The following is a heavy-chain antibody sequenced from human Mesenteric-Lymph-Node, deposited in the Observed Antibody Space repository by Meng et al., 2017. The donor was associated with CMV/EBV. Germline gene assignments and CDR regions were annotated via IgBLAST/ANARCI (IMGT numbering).Heavy chain of an antibody. CDR3: ARDRKYQLLEVDY. Sequence: GESLKISCVASGFTFSNHWMFWVRQAPGKGLEWVAVISYDGSNKYYADSVKGRFTISRDNSKNTLYLQMNSLRAEDTAVYYCARDRKYQLLEVDYWGQGTLVTVSS. J-gene: IGHJ4*02. D-gene: IGHD2-2*01. V-gene: IGHV3-30-3*01. CDR1: GFTFSNHW. CDR2: ISYDGSNK.